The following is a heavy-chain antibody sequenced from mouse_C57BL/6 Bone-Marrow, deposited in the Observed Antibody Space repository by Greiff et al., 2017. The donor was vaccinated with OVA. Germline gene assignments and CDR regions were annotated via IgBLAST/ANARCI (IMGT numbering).Heavy chain of an antibody. Sequence: VQRVESGAELVRPGTSAKVSCKASGYAFTNYLIEWVKQRPGQGLEWIGVINPGSGGTNYTEKFKGTATLTADKSSSTAYMQLSSLTSEDSAVYFCASSFTVYFDCWGQGTTLTVSS. J-gene: IGHJ2*01. CDR3: ASSFTVYFDC. V-gene: IGHV1-54*01. CDR2: INPGSGGT. D-gene: IGHD1-1*01. CDR1: GYAFTNYL.